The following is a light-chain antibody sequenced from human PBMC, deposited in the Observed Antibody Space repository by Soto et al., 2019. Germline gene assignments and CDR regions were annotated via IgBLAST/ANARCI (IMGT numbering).Light chain of an antibody. CDR2: DVS. CDR1: QGVTTN. J-gene: IGKJ5*01. CDR3: QQYNNWPFS. Sequence: EIGMTQSPGTLSVYPGERATLSCRAGQGVTTNFAWYQQKSGQSPRLLIYDVSIRATGVPARFSGTGSETDFTLTISGLQSEDSAVYFCQQYNNWPFSFGQGTRLEIK. V-gene: IGKV3-15*01.